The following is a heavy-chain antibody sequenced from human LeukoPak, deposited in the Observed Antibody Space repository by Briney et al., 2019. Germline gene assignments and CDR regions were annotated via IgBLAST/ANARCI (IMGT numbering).Heavy chain of an antibody. V-gene: IGHV3-20*04. D-gene: IGHD5-18*01. Sequence: SGGSLRLSCAASGFTFDDYGMSWVRQAPGKGLEWASGINWNGGSTGYADSVKGRFTISRDNAKNSLYLQMNSLRAEDTAVYYCARDRSGYSYGYNYWGQGTLVTVSS. CDR1: GFTFDDYG. J-gene: IGHJ4*02. CDR2: INWNGGST. CDR3: ARDRSGYSYGYNY.